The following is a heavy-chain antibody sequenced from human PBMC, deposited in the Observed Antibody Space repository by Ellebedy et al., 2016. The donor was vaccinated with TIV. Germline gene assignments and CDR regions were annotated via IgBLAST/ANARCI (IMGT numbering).Heavy chain of an antibody. V-gene: IGHV3-30*02. CDR2: IQYHGNNI. CDR1: GFSFRSYA. CDR3: AKEGESSGSYVFDY. J-gene: IGHJ4*02. Sequence: PGGSLRLSCTASGFSFRSYAMHWFRRAPGKGLDWVAYIQYHGNNIHYADSVKGRFTVSRDNSKNTLHLQMNSLRAEDTAVYYCAKEGESSGSYVFDYWGQGTLVTVSS. D-gene: IGHD3-10*01.